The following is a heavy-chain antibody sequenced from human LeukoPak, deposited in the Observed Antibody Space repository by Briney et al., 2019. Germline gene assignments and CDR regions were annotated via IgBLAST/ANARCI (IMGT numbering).Heavy chain of an antibody. D-gene: IGHD2-8*01. Sequence: SETLSLTCAVYGGSFSGYYWNWIRQPPGKGLEWIGEINHSGSTNYNPSLKSRVTISVHTSKNQFSLKLSSVTAADTAVYYCARGPGVGAFDIWGQGTMVTVSS. J-gene: IGHJ3*02. V-gene: IGHV4-34*01. CDR3: ARGPGVGAFDI. CDR1: GGSFSGYY. CDR2: INHSGST.